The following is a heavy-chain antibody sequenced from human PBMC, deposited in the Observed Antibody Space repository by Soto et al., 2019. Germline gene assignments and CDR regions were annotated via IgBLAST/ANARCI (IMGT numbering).Heavy chain of an antibody. J-gene: IGHJ6*02. CDR1: GFIFSTYT. D-gene: IGHD3-16*01. Sequence: GGSLRLSCAASGFIFSTYTINWVRQAPGKGLEWVASISSSSRDIFYADSVKARFTISRDNANSSVDLQMNSLRVGDTAIYYCARGSWGGDGIDVWGQGTTVTVSS. CDR2: ISSSSRDI. CDR3: ARGSWGGDGIDV. V-gene: IGHV3-21*01.